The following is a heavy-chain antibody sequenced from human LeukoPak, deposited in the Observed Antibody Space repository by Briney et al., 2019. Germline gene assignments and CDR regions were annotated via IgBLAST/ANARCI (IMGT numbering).Heavy chain of an antibody. CDR2: IYTSGST. CDR1: GYSISSDYY. D-gene: IGHD3-10*01. Sequence: SETLSLTCTVSGYSISSDYYWSWIRQPAGKGLEWIGRIYTSGSTNYNPSLKSRVTMSIDTSKSQFSLKLSSVTAADTAVYYCARTRYGSGSYTYLDYWGQGTLVTVSS. V-gene: IGHV4-4*07. J-gene: IGHJ4*02. CDR3: ARTRYGSGSYTYLDY.